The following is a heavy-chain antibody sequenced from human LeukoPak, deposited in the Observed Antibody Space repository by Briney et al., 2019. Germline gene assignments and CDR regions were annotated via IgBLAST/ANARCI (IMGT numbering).Heavy chain of an antibody. D-gene: IGHD3-22*01. CDR1: GGSISSYY. CDR3: ARHYLDSSGYFYFDF. J-gene: IGHJ4*02. V-gene: IGHV4-59*01. Sequence: SETLSLTCTVSGGSISSYYWSWIRQPPGKGLEWIGYIHYSGSTNYNPSLKSRVTISVDTSKNQFSLKLSSVTAADTAVYYCARHYLDSSGYFYFDFWGRGTLVTVSS. CDR2: IHYSGST.